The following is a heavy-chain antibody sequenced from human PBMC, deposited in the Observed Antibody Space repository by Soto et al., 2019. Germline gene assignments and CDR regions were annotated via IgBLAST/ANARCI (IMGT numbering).Heavy chain of an antibody. CDR2: ISYDGSNK. D-gene: IGHD3-3*01. CDR1: GFTFSSYG. Sequence: GGSLRLSCAASGFTFSSYGMHWVRQAPGKGLEWVAVISYDGSNKYYADSVKGRFTISRDNSKNTLYLQMNSLRAEDTAVYYCAKVFIAIFDKNAPLDYWGQGTLVTVSS. J-gene: IGHJ4*02. CDR3: AKVFIAIFDKNAPLDY. V-gene: IGHV3-30*18.